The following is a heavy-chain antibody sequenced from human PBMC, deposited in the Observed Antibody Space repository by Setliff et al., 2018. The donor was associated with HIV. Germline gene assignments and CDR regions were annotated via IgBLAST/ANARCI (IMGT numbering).Heavy chain of an antibody. D-gene: IGHD1-1*01. J-gene: IGHJ4*02. V-gene: IGHV3-21*01. CDR2: ISSSSSYI. Sequence: GGSLRLSCAASGFTFSSYSMNWVRQAPGKGLEWVSSISSSSSYIYYADSVKGRFTISRDNAKNSLYLQMNSLRGEDTAVYYCARGRPTGYFDCWGQGTLVTVSS. CDR1: GFTFSSYS. CDR3: ARGRPTGYFDC.